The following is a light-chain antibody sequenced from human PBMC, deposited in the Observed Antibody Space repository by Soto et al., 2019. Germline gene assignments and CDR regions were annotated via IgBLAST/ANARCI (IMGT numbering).Light chain of an antibody. CDR1: SSNIGAGYD. V-gene: IGLV1-40*01. CDR3: QSYASSLSGSV. J-gene: IGLJ1*01. CDR2: ANS. Sequence: QSVLTQPPSVSGAPGQRVTISCTGSSSNIGAGYDVHWYQQLPGTAPKLLIYANSNRPSGVPDRFSGSKSGTSASLAITGLQAEDEADYYCQSYASSLSGSVFGTGTKVTVL.